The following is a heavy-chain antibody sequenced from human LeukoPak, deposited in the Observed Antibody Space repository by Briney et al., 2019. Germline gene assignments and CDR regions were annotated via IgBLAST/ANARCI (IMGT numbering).Heavy chain of an antibody. Sequence: GGSLRLSCAASGFTFSSYGMSWVRQPPGKGLEWVSGISGSGGSTYYADSVKGRFTISRDNSKNTLYLQMNSLRAEDTAVFYCAKESSASRIPAAWGPFDYWGQGTLVTVSS. CDR2: ISGSGGST. V-gene: IGHV3-23*01. CDR3: AKESSASRIPAAWGPFDY. CDR1: GFTFSSYG. J-gene: IGHJ4*02. D-gene: IGHD6-13*01.